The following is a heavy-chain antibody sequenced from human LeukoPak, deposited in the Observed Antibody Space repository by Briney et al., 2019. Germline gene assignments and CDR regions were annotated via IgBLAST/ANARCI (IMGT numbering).Heavy chain of an antibody. CDR3: ARGSCKMAARCHWRWFDP. D-gene: IGHD6-6*01. J-gene: IGHJ5*02. CDR2: IYYSGST. CDR1: GGSISSYY. Sequence: PSETLSLTCTVSGGSISSYYWSWIRQPPGKGLEWIGYIYYSGSTNYNPSLKSRVTISVDTSKNQFSLKLSSVTAADTAVYYCARGSCKMAARCHWRWFDPWGQGTLVTVSS. V-gene: IGHV4-59*12.